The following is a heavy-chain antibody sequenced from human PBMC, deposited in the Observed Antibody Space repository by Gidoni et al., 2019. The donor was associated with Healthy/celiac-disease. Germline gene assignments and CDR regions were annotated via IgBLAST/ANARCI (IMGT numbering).Heavy chain of an antibody. Sequence: QVQLVESGGGVVQPGRSLRLSCAASGLTFSSYAMHWVRQAPGKGLEWVAVISYDGSNKYYADSVKGRFTISRDNSKNTLYLQMNSLRAEDTAVYYCAGQPYYYGSGSYYPEGYWGQGTLVTVSS. D-gene: IGHD3-10*01. CDR1: GLTFSSYA. CDR3: AGQPYYYGSGSYYPEGY. V-gene: IGHV3-30*01. CDR2: ISYDGSNK. J-gene: IGHJ4*02.